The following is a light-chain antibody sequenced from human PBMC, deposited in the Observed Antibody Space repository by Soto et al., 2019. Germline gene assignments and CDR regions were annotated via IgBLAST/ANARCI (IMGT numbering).Light chain of an antibody. CDR1: QSLINSLAGKTY. Sequence: DILMTQTPPALPANPGETATISCRSSQSLINSLAGKTYMDWYLQKPGQFPKLLIYTLSSRACGVPYRVSGSGSGTDFTLTISRVESEDVGVYYCMQRKEYPRTFGGGTKVAIK. V-gene: IGKV2-40*01. CDR2: TLS. J-gene: IGKJ4*01. CDR3: MQRKEYPRT.